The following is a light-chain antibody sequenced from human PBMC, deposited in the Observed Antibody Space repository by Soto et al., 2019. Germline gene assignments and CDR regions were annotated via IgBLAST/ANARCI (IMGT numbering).Light chain of an antibody. Sequence: VLTQSPGTLSLSPGERATLSSRASQSVTSSYLAWFQQKPGQAPRLLIHDACSRATGIPDRFSGSGSGTDFTLTVSRLEPEDFAVSYCQQHDNLSWTFGQGTKLDIK. J-gene: IGKJ1*01. CDR1: QSVTSSY. CDR3: QQHDNLSWT. CDR2: DAC. V-gene: IGKV3-20*01.